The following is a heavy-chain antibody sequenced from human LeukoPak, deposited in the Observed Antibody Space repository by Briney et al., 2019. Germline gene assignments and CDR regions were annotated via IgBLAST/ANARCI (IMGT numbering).Heavy chain of an antibody. Sequence: SVKVSCKASGGTFSSYAISWVRQAPGQGLEGVGGIILIFRTANYAQKCQGRVTITADESTSTAYMELSSLRSEDTAVYYCARDKSVVVPARYWGQGTLVTVSS. D-gene: IGHD2-2*01. CDR3: ARDKSVVVPARY. CDR1: GGTFSSYA. V-gene: IGHV1-69*13. J-gene: IGHJ4*02. CDR2: IILIFRTA.